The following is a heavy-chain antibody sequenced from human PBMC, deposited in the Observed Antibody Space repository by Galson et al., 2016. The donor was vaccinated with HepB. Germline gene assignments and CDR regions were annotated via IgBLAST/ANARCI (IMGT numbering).Heavy chain of an antibody. CDR3: AREAGMGSGGYEVFDL. CDR2: VAVAGEP. CDR1: GFSFTTYD. D-gene: IGHD3-22*01. V-gene: IGHV3-13*05. J-gene: IGHJ3*01. Sequence: LRLSCAASGFSFTTYDMHWVRQPPGKGLEWVGAVAVAGEPYYPDSVRGRFNIFRENAKNSLYLQMDSLRVGDTAVYYCAREAGMGSGGYEVFDLWGQGILVTVSS.